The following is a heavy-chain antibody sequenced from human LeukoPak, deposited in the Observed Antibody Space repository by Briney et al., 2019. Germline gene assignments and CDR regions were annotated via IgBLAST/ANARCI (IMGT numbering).Heavy chain of an antibody. D-gene: IGHD2-2*02. V-gene: IGHV5-51*01. CDR1: GYSFRNYW. J-gene: IGHJ4*02. CDR2: IYPGDSDT. CDR3: TRNYCSSASCYSPFDY. Sequence: GESLKISCKCSGYSFRNYWVAWVRQMPGKGLEWMGIIYPGDSDTRYSPSFQGQVTISADKSISTAYLRWSSLKASDTAMYYCTRNYCSSASCYSPFDYWGQGTLVTVSS.